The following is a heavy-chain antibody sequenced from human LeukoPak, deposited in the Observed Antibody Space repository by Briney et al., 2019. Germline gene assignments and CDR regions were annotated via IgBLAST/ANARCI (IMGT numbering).Heavy chain of an antibody. Sequence: SETLSLTCTVSGDSVSGAYWSWIRQPPGKGLEWIGYVYYSRDTNYNPSLKSRVTMSLDTSKNQVSLRLSSVTAADTAVYYCARHPFATPFDYWGRGTLLTVSS. D-gene: IGHD2-15*01. V-gene: IGHV4-59*08. CDR1: GDSVSGAY. CDR2: VYYSRDT. CDR3: ARHPFATPFDY. J-gene: IGHJ4*02.